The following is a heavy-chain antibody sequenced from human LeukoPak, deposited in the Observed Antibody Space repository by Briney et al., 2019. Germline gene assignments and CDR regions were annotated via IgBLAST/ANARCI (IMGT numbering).Heavy chain of an antibody. CDR2: ISSSSSYI. CDR3: ARGAYSGYPLGYYFDY. J-gene: IGHJ4*02. Sequence: GGSLRLSCAASGFTFSSYSMNWVRQAPGKGLEWVSSISSSSSYIYYADSVKGRFTISRDNAKNSLYLQMNSLRAEDTAVYFCARGAYSGYPLGYYFDYWGLGTLVIVSS. D-gene: IGHD5-12*01. CDR1: GFTFSSYS. V-gene: IGHV3-21*01.